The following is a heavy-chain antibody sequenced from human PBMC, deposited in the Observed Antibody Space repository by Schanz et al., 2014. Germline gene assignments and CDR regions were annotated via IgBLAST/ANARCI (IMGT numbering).Heavy chain of an antibody. J-gene: IGHJ3*02. Sequence: EVHLLESGGGLVPPGGSLRLSCAASGFNFSDYAMCWVRQAPGKGLEWVSAISGGGGTTYNTDSVKGRFPSSRDNAKNSLYLQMNGLRAEDTAVYYCARGALPGYSSPRKAFDIWGQGTMVTVSS. D-gene: IGHD5-18*01. CDR2: ISGGGGTT. V-gene: IGHV3-23*01. CDR3: ARGALPGYSSPRKAFDI. CDR1: GFNFSDYA.